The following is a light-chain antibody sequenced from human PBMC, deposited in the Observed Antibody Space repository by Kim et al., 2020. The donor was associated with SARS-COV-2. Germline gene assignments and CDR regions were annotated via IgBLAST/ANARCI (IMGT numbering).Light chain of an antibody. V-gene: IGLV3-1*01. CDR1: KLGDKY. J-gene: IGLJ1*01. CDR2: QDN. Sequence: VCPGETARITCSGDKLGDKYTYWGKQKPGRSPVLVVYQDNKRRTRGPQRFSGAHYGDTTTLPTSGAHDMNDADYYCQAWDSSTATVFGAGTKVTVL. CDR3: QAWDSSTATV.